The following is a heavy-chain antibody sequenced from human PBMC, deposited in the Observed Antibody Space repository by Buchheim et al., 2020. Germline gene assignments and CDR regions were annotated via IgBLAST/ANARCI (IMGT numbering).Heavy chain of an antibody. CDR2: IYYSGST. J-gene: IGHJ5*02. D-gene: IGHD4-23*01. Sequence: QVQLQESGPGLVKPSETLSLTCTVSGGSISSYYWSWIRQPPGKGLEWIGYIYYSGSTNYNPSLKSRVTISVDTSKNQFSLKLSSVTAADTAVYYCACHPSVYDYGGNSKANWFDPWGQGTL. CDR3: ACHPSVYDYGGNSKANWFDP. CDR1: GGSISSYY. V-gene: IGHV4-59*01.